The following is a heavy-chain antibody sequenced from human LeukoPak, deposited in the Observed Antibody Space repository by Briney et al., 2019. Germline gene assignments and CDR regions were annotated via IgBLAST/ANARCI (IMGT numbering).Heavy chain of an antibody. CDR3: AKDLSITGTTLGSDY. Sequence: PGGSLRLSCAASGFTFSSYSMNWVRQAPGKGLEWVSSISSSSSYIYYADSVKGRFTISRDNAKNSLYLQMNSLRAEDTAVYYCAKDLSITGTTLGSDYWGQGTRVTVSS. D-gene: IGHD1-7*01. V-gene: IGHV3-21*01. J-gene: IGHJ4*02. CDR2: ISSSSSYI. CDR1: GFTFSSYS.